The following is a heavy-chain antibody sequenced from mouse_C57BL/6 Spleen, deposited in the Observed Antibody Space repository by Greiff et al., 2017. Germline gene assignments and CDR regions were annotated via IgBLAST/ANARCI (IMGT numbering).Heavy chain of an antibody. CDR3: TRMDYYGSSYC. D-gene: IGHD1-1*01. Sequence: VQLQESGTVLARPGASVKMSCKTSGYTFTSYWMHWVKQRPGQGLEWIGAIYPGNSDTSYNQKFKGKANLTAVTSASTAYMELSSLTNEDSAVYYCTRMDYYGSSYCWGQGTTLTVSS. CDR2: IYPGNSDT. J-gene: IGHJ2*01. V-gene: IGHV1-5*01. CDR1: GYTFTSYW.